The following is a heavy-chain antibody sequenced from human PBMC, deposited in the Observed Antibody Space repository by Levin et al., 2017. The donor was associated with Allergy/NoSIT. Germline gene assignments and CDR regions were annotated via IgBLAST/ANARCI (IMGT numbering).Heavy chain of an antibody. D-gene: IGHD2-15*01. V-gene: IGHV3-23*01. J-gene: IGHJ5*02. Sequence: GRSLRLSCAASGFSFSSYVMIWVRQAPGKGLEWVSVISGSGGSTYYADSVKGRFTISRDNSKNTLYLQMNSLRAEDTAVYYCAKSGGEFDLWGQGTLVTVSS. CDR3: AKSGGEFDL. CDR1: GFSFSSYV. CDR2: ISGSGGST.